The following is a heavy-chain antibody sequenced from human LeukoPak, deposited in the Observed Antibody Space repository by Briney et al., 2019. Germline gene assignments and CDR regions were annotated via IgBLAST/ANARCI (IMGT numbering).Heavy chain of an antibody. CDR3: ARAEGEGYYYDSSGYLGNFDY. CDR1: GGSISGYY. D-gene: IGHD3-22*01. CDR2: IYHSGST. Sequence: SETLSLTCTVSGGSISGYYWGWIRQPPGKGLEWIGSIYHSGSTYYNPSLKSRVTISVDTSKNQFSLKLSSVTAADTAVYYCARAEGEGYYYDSSGYLGNFDYWGQGTLVTVSS. J-gene: IGHJ4*02. V-gene: IGHV4-38-2*02.